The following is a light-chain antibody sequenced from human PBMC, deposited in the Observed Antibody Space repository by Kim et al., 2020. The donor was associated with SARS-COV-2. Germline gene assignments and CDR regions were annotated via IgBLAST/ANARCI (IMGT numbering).Light chain of an antibody. CDR1: QDIGND. V-gene: IGKV1-6*01. CDR3: LQDYNYPLT. J-gene: IGKJ4*01. CDR2: GAS. Sequence: AIQMTQSPSSLSASVGDRVTITCRASQDIGNDLGWYQQKPGRAPKLLIYGASSLQSGVPSRFSGSGSGTDFTLTVSSLQPEDFATYYCLQDYNYPLTVGGGTKVDIK.